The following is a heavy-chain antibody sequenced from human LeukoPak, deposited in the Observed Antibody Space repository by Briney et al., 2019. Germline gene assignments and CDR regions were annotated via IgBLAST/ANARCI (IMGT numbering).Heavy chain of an antibody. CDR3: ARSLCSSTSCYDY. CDR1: GYRFTSYW. J-gene: IGHJ4*02. Sequence: GESLKISCKGSGYRFTSYWIGWVRQMPGKGLEWMGIIYPGDSDTRYSPSFQGQVTISADKSISTAYLQWSSLKASDTAMYYCARSLCSSTSCYDYWGQGTLVTVSS. CDR2: IYPGDSDT. D-gene: IGHD2-2*01. V-gene: IGHV5-51*01.